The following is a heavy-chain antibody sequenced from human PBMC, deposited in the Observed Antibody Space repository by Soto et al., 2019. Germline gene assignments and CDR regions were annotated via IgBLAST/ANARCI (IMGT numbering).Heavy chain of an antibody. D-gene: IGHD2-21*02. Sequence: GGSLRLSCAASGFTFSSYAMHWVRQAPGKGLEWVAVISYDGSNKYYADSVKGRFTISRDNSKNTLYLQMNSLRAEDTAVYYCARSIVVVTALGQGYYGMDVWGQGTTVTVSS. CDR1: GFTFSSYA. CDR3: ARSIVVVTALGQGYYGMDV. J-gene: IGHJ6*02. CDR2: ISYDGSNK. V-gene: IGHV3-30-3*01.